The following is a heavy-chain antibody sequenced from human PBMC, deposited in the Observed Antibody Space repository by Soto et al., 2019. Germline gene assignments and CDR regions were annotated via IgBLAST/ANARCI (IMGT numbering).Heavy chain of an antibody. Sequence: GGSLRLSCAASGFTFSIFAMHWVRQAPGKGLGWVALISYDGSNKYYADSVKGRFTISRDNSKNTLYLQMSSLRAEDTAVYYCARDRDWNYVDYWGQGTLVTVSS. J-gene: IGHJ4*02. CDR3: ARDRDWNYVDY. D-gene: IGHD1-1*01. V-gene: IGHV3-30-3*01. CDR2: ISYDGSNK. CDR1: GFTFSIFA.